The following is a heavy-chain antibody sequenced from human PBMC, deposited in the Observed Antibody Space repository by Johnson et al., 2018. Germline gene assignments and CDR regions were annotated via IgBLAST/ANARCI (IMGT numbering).Heavy chain of an antibody. V-gene: IGHV1-8*01. J-gene: IGHJ6*03. Sequence: VQLVESGAEVKKPGASVKVSCKASGYTFTNYEIHWVRQASGQGLEWLGRMNPNNGDTGYTQEFQGRVTMTRNISISTVYMELTSLSSEYTAVYYCARLGRHRWSYGQIYYYSYYMDGWGKGTTVTVSS. CDR3: ARLGRHRWSYGQIYYYSYYMDG. CDR2: MNPNNGDT. D-gene: IGHD1-26*01. CDR1: GYTFTNYE.